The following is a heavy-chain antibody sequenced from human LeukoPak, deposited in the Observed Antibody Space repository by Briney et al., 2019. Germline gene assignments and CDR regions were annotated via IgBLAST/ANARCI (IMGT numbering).Heavy chain of an antibody. CDR2: IWPDAIKK. Sequence: GGSLRLSCAASGFIFSNFGMHWVRQAPGKGLEWVAVIWPDAIKKYYADSVKGRFTISRDNVKNSLYLQMNSLRAEDTAVYYCARDGKGYCSGGSCYYYGMDVWGQGTTVTVSS. D-gene: IGHD2-15*01. CDR1: GFIFSNFG. J-gene: IGHJ6*02. V-gene: IGHV3-33*01. CDR3: ARDGKGYCSGGSCYYYGMDV.